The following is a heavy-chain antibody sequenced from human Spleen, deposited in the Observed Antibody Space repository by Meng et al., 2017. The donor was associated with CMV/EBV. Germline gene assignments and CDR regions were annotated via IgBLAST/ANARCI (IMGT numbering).Heavy chain of an antibody. D-gene: IGHD2-21*01. CDR2: ISSSGSTI. Sequence: GESLKISCAASGFTFSDYYMSWIRQAPGKGLEWVSYISSSGSTIYYADSVKGRFTISRENAKNSLYLQMNSLRAGDTALYYCARLPRANCGGDCYFDYWGQGTLVTVSS. CDR3: ARLPRANCGGDCYFDY. V-gene: IGHV3-11*01. J-gene: IGHJ4*02. CDR1: GFTFSDYY.